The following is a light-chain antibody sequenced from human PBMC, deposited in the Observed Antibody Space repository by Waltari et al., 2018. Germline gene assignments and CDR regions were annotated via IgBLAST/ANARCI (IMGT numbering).Light chain of an antibody. J-gene: IGKJ2*01. Sequence: DIVMTQSPDSLPVSLGERATLNCKSSQSVLYNTDNKNYLAWYQQKPGQSPKLLIYWASTRESGVPDRFSGSGSGTDFTLTISGLQADDAAIYFCQQNYDIPVTFGQGTRLEIK. CDR1: QSVLYNTDNKNY. CDR2: WAS. V-gene: IGKV4-1*01. CDR3: QQNYDIPVT.